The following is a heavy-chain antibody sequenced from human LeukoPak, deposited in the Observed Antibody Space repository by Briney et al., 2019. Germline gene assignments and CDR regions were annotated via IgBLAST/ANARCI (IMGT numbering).Heavy chain of an antibody. CDR3: ARETPRGDAFGI. Sequence: GGYLRLYCAASGFTFSSYWMHWVRQAPGKGLVWVSRINSDGSSTSYADSVKGRFTISRDNAKNTLYLQMNSLRAEDTAVYYCARETPRGDAFGIWGQGTMVTVSS. CDR2: INSDGSST. V-gene: IGHV3-74*01. CDR1: GFTFSSYW. J-gene: IGHJ3*02.